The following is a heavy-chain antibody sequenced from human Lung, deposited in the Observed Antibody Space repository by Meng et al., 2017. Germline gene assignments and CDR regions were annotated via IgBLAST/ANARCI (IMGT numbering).Heavy chain of an antibody. CDR1: GGSIRSSNYY. CDR2: IYNSGST. Sequence: QVQLQGSGPGLVKPSQTLSLTSTVSGGSIRSSNYYWSWIRQPPGKGLEWSGHIYNSGSTYYNPSLKSRITISVDTSKNQFSLKLSSVTAADTAVYYCARGQKGYFDLWGRGTLVTVSS. CDR3: ARGQKGYFDL. J-gene: IGHJ2*01. V-gene: IGHV4-30-4*01.